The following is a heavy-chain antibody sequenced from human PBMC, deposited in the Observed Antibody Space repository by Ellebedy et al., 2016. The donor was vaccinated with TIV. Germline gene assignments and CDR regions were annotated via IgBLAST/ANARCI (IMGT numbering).Heavy chain of an antibody. CDR1: GFSLSNSGVG. Sequence: SGPTLVKPTQTLTLTCTFSGFSLSNSGVGVGWIRQPPGKALEWLALIYWDDDQRFSPSLKSRLTVTKDTSTDQVVLRMTNMDPVDTATYYCAHVAGIWSTYPYFDFWGQGTLVTVSS. V-gene: IGHV2-5*02. D-gene: IGHD3-3*01. J-gene: IGHJ4*02. CDR2: IYWDDDQ. CDR3: AHVAGIWSTYPYFDF.